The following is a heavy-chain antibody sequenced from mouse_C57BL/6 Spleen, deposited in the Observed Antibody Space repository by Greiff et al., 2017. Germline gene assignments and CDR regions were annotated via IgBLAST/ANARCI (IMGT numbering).Heavy chain of an antibody. Sequence: EVMLVESEGGLVQPGSSMKLSCTASGFTFSDYYMAWVRQVPEKGLEWVANINYDGSSTYYLDSLKSRFIISRDNAKNILYLQMSSLKSEDTATYYCARVLYDYDEGIYAMDYWGQGTSVTVSS. CDR1: GFTFSDYY. V-gene: IGHV5-16*01. D-gene: IGHD2-4*01. CDR3: ARVLYDYDEGIYAMDY. J-gene: IGHJ4*01. CDR2: INYDGSST.